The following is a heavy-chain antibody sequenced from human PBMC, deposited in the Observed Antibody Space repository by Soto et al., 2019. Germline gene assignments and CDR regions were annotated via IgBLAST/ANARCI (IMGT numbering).Heavy chain of an antibody. CDR3: ARNYDSTAGGAFDI. V-gene: IGHV3-53*01. D-gene: IGHD3-22*01. J-gene: IGHJ3*02. Sequence: EVQLVESGGGLIQPGGSLRLSCAASGFTVSSSYMSWVRQAPGKGLEWVSVIYSGGSTYYADSVKGRFTISRDNSKNTLYLQMNSLRAEDTAVYYCARNYDSTAGGAFDIWGQGTMVTVSS. CDR2: IYSGGST. CDR1: GFTVSSSY.